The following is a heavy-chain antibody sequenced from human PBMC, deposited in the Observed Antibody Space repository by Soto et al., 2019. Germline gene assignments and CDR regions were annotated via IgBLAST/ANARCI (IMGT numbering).Heavy chain of an antibody. V-gene: IGHV3-33*01. CDR2: IWYDGSNK. CDR3: ARDTSDFWSGYYTGAKYYFDY. D-gene: IGHD3-3*01. CDR1: GFTFSSYG. J-gene: IGHJ4*02. Sequence: QVQLVESGGGVVQPGRSLRLSCAATGFTFSSYGMHWVRQAPGKGLERVAVIWYDGSNKYYADSVKGRFTISRDKSKNVLYLQMKSLRGEDTAVYYCARDTSDFWSGYYTGAKYYFDYWGQGTLVTVSS.